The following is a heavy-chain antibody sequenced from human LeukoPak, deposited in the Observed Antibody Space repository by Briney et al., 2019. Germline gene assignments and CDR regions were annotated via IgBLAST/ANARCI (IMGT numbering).Heavy chain of an antibody. CDR1: GYTFIRYG. J-gene: IGHJ6*02. V-gene: IGHV1-18*01. Sequence: GASVKVSCKASGYTFIRYGMSWVRQAPGQGLEWMGWISAYNGETKYAQRLQGRVTMTTDTSTTTGYMELRSLRSEDTAVYYCATERCPNGVCYNYYGLDVWGQGTTVTVFS. D-gene: IGHD2-8*01. CDR3: ATERCPNGVCYNYYGLDV. CDR2: ISAYNGET.